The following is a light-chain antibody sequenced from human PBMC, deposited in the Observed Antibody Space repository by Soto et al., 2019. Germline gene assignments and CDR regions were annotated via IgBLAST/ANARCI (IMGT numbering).Light chain of an antibody. Sequence: QSALTQPASVSGSPGQSITISCTATSSDAGGYKFVSWYQQHPGKAPKVMIYEDSKRPSGVSYRFSGSKSGNTASLTISGLQAEDEADSHCCSYASGSTYWVFGGGTKLNVL. V-gene: IGLV2-23*01. CDR3: CSYASGSTYWV. J-gene: IGLJ3*02. CDR2: EDS. CDR1: SSDAGGYKF.